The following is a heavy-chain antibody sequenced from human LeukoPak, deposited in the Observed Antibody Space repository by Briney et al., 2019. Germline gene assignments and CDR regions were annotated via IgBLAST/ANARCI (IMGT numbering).Heavy chain of an antibody. CDR1: GFTFSNYG. CDR3: AKAMRDILTGYYMDWFDP. J-gene: IGHJ5*02. CDR2: ITGSADIT. V-gene: IGHV3-23*01. D-gene: IGHD3-9*01. Sequence: GGSLRLSCAASGFTFSNYGMNWVRQAPGKGLEWVSGITGSADITYYADSVKGRFTISRDNSKNTLYLQMNSLRAEDTAVYYCAKAMRDILTGYYMDWFDPWGQGTLVTVSS.